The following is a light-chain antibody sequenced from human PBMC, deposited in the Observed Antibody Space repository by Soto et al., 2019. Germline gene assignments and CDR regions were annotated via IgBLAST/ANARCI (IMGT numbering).Light chain of an antibody. CDR3: HPYNSLPLT. Sequence: DIQMTQSPSSLSASVGDRVTITCRASQGISNYLGWFQQKPGQAPKSLIYSASSVQSGVPSKFSGSGSGTDFTLTISSLQPEDSATYYWHPYNSLPLTFGGGTKVEI. V-gene: IGKV1-16*02. CDR2: SAS. J-gene: IGKJ4*01. CDR1: QGISNY.